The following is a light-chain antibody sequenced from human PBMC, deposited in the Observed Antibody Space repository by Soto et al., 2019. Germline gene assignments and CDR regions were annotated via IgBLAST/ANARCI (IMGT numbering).Light chain of an antibody. CDR1: W. Sequence: WLAWYQQKPGQAPKLLIYKASTLQSGVPSRFSGSGSGTEFTLAISSLQPDDSATYYCQQYNDNWTFGQGTKVEIK. V-gene: IGKV1-5*03. J-gene: IGKJ1*01. CDR2: KAS. CDR3: QQYNDNWT.